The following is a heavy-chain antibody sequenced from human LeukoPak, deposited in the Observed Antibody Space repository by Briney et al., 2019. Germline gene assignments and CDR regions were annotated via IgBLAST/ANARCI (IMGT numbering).Heavy chain of an antibody. J-gene: IGHJ4*02. CDR1: GFTFSSYW. CDR2: IKQDGSEK. V-gene: IGHV3-7*01. CDR3: ARDRIGWLDY. Sequence: GGSLRLSCAASGFTFSSYWMSWVRQAPGKGLEWVANIKQDGSEKFYVDSVKGRFTISRDNAKNSQYLETNSLRAEDTAVYYCARDRIGWLDYWGQGALVTVSS. D-gene: IGHD6-19*01.